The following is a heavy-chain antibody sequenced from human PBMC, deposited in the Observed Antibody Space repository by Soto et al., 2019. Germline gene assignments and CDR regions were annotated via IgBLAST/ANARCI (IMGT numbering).Heavy chain of an antibody. D-gene: IGHD2-15*01. CDR3: ARGRYCSGGSCYRWFDP. Sequence: GESLKISCKGSGYSFTSYWIGWVRQMPGKGLEWMGIIYPGDSDTRYSPSFQGQVTISADKSISTAYLQWSSLKASDTAMYYCARGRYCSGGSCYRWFDPWGQGTLVTVSS. V-gene: IGHV5-51*01. CDR1: GYSFTSYW. J-gene: IGHJ5*02. CDR2: IYPGDSDT.